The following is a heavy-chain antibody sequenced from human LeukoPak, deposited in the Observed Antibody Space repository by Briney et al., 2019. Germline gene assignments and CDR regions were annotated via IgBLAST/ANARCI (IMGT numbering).Heavy chain of an antibody. V-gene: IGHV4-31*03. CDR2: IYYSGST. Sequence: SETQSLTCTVSGGSISSGGYYWNWIRQHPGKGLEWIGYIYYSGSTYYNPSLKSRVTISIDTSKNQFSLKLSSVTAADTAVYYCARGGSWYGSLVYWGQGALVTVSS. CDR1: GGSISSGGYY. CDR3: ARGGSWYGSLVY. J-gene: IGHJ4*02. D-gene: IGHD6-13*01.